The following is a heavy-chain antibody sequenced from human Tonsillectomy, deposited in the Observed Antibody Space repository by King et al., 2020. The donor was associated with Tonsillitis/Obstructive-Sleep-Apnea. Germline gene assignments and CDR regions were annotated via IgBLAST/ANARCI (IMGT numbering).Heavy chain of an antibody. V-gene: IGHV3-33*01. CDR3: ARDMLSYDYGDYVELGY. CDR2: IWDDGSNK. J-gene: IGHJ4*02. D-gene: IGHD4-17*01. Sequence: VQLVESGGGVVQPGRSLRLSCAASGFTFISYGMHCVRQAPGKGLEWVAVIWDDGSNKYYADSVKGRFTISRDNSKNTLYLQMNSLRAEDTAVYYCARDMLSYDYGDYVELGYWGQGTLVTVSS. CDR1: GFTFISYG.